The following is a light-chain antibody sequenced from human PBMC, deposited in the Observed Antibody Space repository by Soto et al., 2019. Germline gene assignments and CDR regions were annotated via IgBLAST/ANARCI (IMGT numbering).Light chain of an antibody. CDR2: GAS. CDR1: QRVRSSY. CDR3: QQYNNWPLT. Sequence: ILLTQSPGTLSLSPGERATLSCRAGQRVRSSYFAWYQQKPGQAPRLLIYGASTRATGIPARFSGSGSGTEFTLTISSLQSEDFAVYYCQQYNNWPLTFGQGTRLEIK. V-gene: IGKV3-15*01. J-gene: IGKJ5*01.